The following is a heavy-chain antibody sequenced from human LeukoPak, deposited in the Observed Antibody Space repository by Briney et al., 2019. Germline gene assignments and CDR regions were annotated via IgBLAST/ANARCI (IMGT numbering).Heavy chain of an antibody. J-gene: IGHJ4*02. CDR1: GFTFSSYW. D-gene: IGHD3-22*01. CDR2: INSDGSST. Sequence: GRSLRLSCAASGFTFSSYWMHWVRQAPGKGLVWVSRINSDGSSTSYADSAKGRFTISRDNAKNTLYLQMNSLRAEDTAVYYCARDNVYYDSSEGLDYWGQGTLVTVSS. V-gene: IGHV3-74*01. CDR3: ARDNVYYDSSEGLDY.